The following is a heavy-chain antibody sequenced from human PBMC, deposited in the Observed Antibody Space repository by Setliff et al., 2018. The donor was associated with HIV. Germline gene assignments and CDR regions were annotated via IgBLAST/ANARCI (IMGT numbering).Heavy chain of an antibody. Sequence: SETLSLTCTVSGASVSSGGFYWSWIRQPPGKGLEWIGYIYNSGSTNYNPSLKSRVTISEDTSKNQFSLKLSSVTAADTAVYYCARWHYYDSSGYYVPAFDIWGQGTMVTVSS. D-gene: IGHD3-22*01. CDR3: ARWHYYDSSGYYVPAFDI. CDR2: IYNSGST. V-gene: IGHV4-61*08. J-gene: IGHJ3*02. CDR1: GASVSSGGFY.